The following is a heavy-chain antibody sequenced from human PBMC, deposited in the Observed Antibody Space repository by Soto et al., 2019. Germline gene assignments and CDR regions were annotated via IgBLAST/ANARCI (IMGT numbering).Heavy chain of an antibody. J-gene: IGHJ3*02. D-gene: IGHD2-15*01. CDR3: ARDFPTGYCSGGSCYNDAFDI. CDR1: GFTFSSYS. V-gene: IGHV3-21*01. Sequence: GGSLRLSCAASGFTFSSYSMNWVRQAPGKGLEWVSSISSSSYIYYADSVKGRFTISRDNAKNSLYLQMNSLRAEDTAVYYCARDFPTGYCSGGSCYNDAFDIWGQGTMVTVSS. CDR2: ISSSSYI.